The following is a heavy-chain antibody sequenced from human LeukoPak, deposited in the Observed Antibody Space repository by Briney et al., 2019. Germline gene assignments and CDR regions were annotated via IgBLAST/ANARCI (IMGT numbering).Heavy chain of an antibody. CDR1: GFTFSNYW. Sequence: GGSLRVSCAASGFTFSNYWMSWVRQAPGKGLEWVANIKQDGSEKCYVDSVKGRFTISRDNAKNSLYLQMNSLRAEDTALYYCAKDFVRYNIQFDYWGQGALVTVSS. J-gene: IGHJ4*02. CDR2: IKQDGSEK. CDR3: AKDFVRYNIQFDY. D-gene: IGHD1-1*01. V-gene: IGHV3-7*03.